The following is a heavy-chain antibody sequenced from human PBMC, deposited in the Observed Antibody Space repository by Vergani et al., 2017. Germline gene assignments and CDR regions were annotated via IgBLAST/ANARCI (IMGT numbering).Heavy chain of an antibody. J-gene: IGHJ6*03. Sequence: QVQLQESGPGLVKPSETLSLTCTVSGGSVSSGSYYWTWVRQRPGMGLDWIGYIYYSGTTYYNPSLESRLTISLDTSENHLSLKLTSVTDADTAVYYCARQKDYYMDVWGKGTTVTVS. CDR3: ARQKDYYMDV. V-gene: IGHV4-31*03. CDR2: IYYSGTT. CDR1: GGSVSSGSYY.